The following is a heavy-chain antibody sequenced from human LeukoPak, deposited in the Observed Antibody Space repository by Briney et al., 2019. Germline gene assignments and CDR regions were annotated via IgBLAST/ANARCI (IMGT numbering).Heavy chain of an antibody. V-gene: IGHV4-59*11. CDR3: TRGRGRGYNSDTDSYYYYMDV. Sequence: PSETLSLTCIVSGDSMNNHYWTWIRQPPGKGLEGIGCIHYSGRTNYNPSLKSRVTISVDTSKEQSSLNLRSVTAADAAVYFCTRGRGRGYNSDTDSYYYYMDVWGKGTTVTVSS. D-gene: IGHD5-18*01. J-gene: IGHJ6*03. CDR2: IHYSGRT. CDR1: GDSMNNHY.